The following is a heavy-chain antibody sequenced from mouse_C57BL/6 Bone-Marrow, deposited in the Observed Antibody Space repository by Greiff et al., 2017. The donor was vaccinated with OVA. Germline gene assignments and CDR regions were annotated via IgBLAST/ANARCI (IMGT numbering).Heavy chain of an antibody. CDR2: INPYNGDT. CDR1: GYSFTGYF. D-gene: IGHD2-3*01. Sequence: EVHLVESGPELVKPGASVKISCKASGYSFTGYFMNWVKQSHGKSLEWIGRINPYNGDTFYNQKFKGKATLTVDKSSSTAHMELLSLTSEDFAVYYCARQGYDGYYGYYAMDYWGQGTSVTVSS. CDR3: ARQGYDGYYGYYAMDY. V-gene: IGHV1-37*01. J-gene: IGHJ4*01.